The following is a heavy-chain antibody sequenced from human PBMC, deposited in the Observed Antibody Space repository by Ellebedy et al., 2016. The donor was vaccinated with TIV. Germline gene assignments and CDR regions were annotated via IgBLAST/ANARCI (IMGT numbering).Heavy chain of an antibody. Sequence: GGSLRLXXAASGFTFSSYWMSWVRQAPGKGLEWVANIKQDGSEKYYVDSVKGRFTISRDNAKNSLYLQMNSLRAEDTAVYYCARDRKQWLARKYYYYGMDVWGQGTTVTVSS. CDR3: ARDRKQWLARKYYYYGMDV. CDR2: IKQDGSEK. J-gene: IGHJ6*02. D-gene: IGHD6-19*01. V-gene: IGHV3-7*03. CDR1: GFTFSSYW.